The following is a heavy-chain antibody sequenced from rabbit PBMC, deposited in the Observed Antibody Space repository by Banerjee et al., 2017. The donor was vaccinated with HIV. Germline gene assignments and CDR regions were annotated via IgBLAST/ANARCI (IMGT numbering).Heavy chain of an antibody. CDR2: IDAGSGGAT. J-gene: IGHJ4*01. D-gene: IGHD4-1*01. CDR3: ARDLAGVIGWNFNL. Sequence: QSLEESGGDLVKPGASLTLTCTASRFSFSNVYNMCWVRQAPGKGLEWIACIDAGSGGATAYASWAKGRSTVSKTSSTTVTLQMTSLTAADTATYFCARDLAGVIGWNFNLWGPGTLVTVS. CDR1: RFSFSNVYN. V-gene: IGHV1S40*01.